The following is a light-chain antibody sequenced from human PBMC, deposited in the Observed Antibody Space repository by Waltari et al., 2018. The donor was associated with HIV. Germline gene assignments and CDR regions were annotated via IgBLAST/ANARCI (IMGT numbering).Light chain of an antibody. CDR1: SSNFATTA. CDR3: EAWDDSVTGPV. J-gene: IGLJ3*02. CDR2: GHQ. V-gene: IGLV1-44*01. Sequence: QSVLTQPHSASVAPGQRVPLSCSGNSSNFATTAVIWYQQLPGAAPKILLYGHQQRPSGIPDRFSGSKSATSASLVISDLHSDDEGTYYCEAWDDSVTGPVFGGGTKLTVL.